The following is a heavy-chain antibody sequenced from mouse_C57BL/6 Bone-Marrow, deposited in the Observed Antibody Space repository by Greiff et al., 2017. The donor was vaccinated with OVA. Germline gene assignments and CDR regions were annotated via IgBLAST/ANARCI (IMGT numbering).Heavy chain of an antibody. D-gene: IGHD1-1*01. CDR2: FTMYSDAT. CDR3: ARSLYYGSSHYAMGY. J-gene: IGHJ4*01. V-gene: IGHV1-49*01. CDR1: YFAFMASA. Sequence: LVESGAELVRPGSSVKLSCKDSYFAFMASAMHWVKQRPGHGLEWIGSFTMYSDATEYSENFKGKATLTANTSSSTAYMELSSLTSEDSAVYYCARSLYYGSSHYAMGYWGQGTSVTVSS.